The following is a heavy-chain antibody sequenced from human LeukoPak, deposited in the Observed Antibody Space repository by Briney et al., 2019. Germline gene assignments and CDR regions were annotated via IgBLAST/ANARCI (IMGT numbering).Heavy chain of an antibody. J-gene: IGHJ6*03. CDR2: IYTSGST. V-gene: IGHV4-61*02. Sequence: SETLSLTCTVSGGSISSSSYYWSWIRQPAGKGLEWIGRIYTSGSTNYNPSLKSRVTISVDTSKYQFSLKLSSVTAADTAVYYCARDQNLGYYYYMDVWGKGTTVTISS. CDR3: ARDQNLGYYYYMDV. CDR1: GGSISSSSYY.